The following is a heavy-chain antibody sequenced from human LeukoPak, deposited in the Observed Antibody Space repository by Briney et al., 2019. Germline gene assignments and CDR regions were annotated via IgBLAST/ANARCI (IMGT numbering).Heavy chain of an antibody. CDR3: ARRAGAYTHPYDY. Sequence: GGSLRLSCAASGFTFSSYAMHWVRQAPGKGLEWVSFIYSAANTHYSDSVKGRFTISIDNSKNTLYLQMNSLRAEDTAVYYCARRAGAYTHPYDYWGQGTLVTVSS. V-gene: IGHV3-53*01. CDR2: IYSAANT. D-gene: IGHD3-16*01. J-gene: IGHJ4*02. CDR1: GFTFSSYA.